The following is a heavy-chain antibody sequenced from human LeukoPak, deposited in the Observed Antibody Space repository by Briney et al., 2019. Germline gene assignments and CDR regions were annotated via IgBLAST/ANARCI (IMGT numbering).Heavy chain of an antibody. CDR2: ITNSGVTT. V-gene: IGHV3-23*01. CDR1: GFSFSRFG. CDR3: AKARLDCSSGPCSDHAATLNGMDV. Sequence: GGSLRLSCAASGFSFSRFGMNWVRRAPGEGLEWVSLITNSGVTTFYADSVKGRFTISRDNSRSTLYLQVKSLRADDTAVYYCAKARLDCSSGPCSDHAATLNGMDVWGQGTTVTVSS. D-gene: IGHD6-19*01. J-gene: IGHJ6*02.